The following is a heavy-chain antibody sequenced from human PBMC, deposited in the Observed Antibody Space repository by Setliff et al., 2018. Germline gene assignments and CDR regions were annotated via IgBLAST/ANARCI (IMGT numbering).Heavy chain of an antibody. CDR2: ISSSSSTI. D-gene: IGHD3-3*01. J-gene: IGHJ4*02. V-gene: IGHV3-48*01. Sequence: GGSLRLSCAASGFTFSSYSMNWVRQAPGKGLEWVSYISSSSSTIYYADSVKGRFTISRDNAKNSLYLQMNSLRAEDTAVYYCARVQGIGLSGSYSFFDYWGQGTLVTVSS. CDR3: ARVQGIGLSGSYSFFDY. CDR1: GFTFSSYS.